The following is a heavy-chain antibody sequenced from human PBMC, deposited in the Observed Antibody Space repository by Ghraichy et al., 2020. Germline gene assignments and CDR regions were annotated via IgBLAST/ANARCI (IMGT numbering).Heavy chain of an antibody. D-gene: IGHD6-19*01. V-gene: IGHV4-34*01. CDR3: ASGRIYSSGWYYGREGFDY. CDR1: GGSFSGYY. Sequence: SETLSLTCAVYGGSFSGYYWSWIRQPPGKGLEWIGEINHSGSTNYNPSLKSRVTISVDTSKNQFSLKLSSVTAADTAVYYCASGRIYSSGWYYGREGFDYWGQGTLVTVSS. J-gene: IGHJ4*02. CDR2: INHSGST.